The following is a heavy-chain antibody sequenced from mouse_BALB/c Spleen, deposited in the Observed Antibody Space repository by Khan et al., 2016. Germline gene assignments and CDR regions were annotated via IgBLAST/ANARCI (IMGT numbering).Heavy chain of an antibody. CDR1: GDSITSGY. CDR2: ISYSGNN. J-gene: IGHJ3*01. Sequence: VQLQQSGPSLVKPSQTLSLTCSVTGDSITSGYWTWTRKFPGNKFEYMEYISYSGNNYYYPFLKSRISLTRATSKKQPYMQLISVTTEDTPPYYCARTNRNGAWFAYWGQGTRGTVST. CDR3: ARTNRNGAWFAY. V-gene: IGHV3-8*02. D-gene: IGHD2-14*01.